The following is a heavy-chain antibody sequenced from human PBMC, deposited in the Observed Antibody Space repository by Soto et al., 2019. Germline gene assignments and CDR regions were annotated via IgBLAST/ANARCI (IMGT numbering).Heavy chain of an antibody. CDR3: AREKSGDGSDY. Sequence: SETLSLTCTVSGSSISSGDYYWSWIRQPPGKGLEWIGYIYYSGSTYYNPSLKSRVTISVDTSKNQFSLKLSSVTAADTAVYYCAREKSGDGSDYWGQGTLVTVSS. CDR2: IYYSGST. CDR1: GSSISSGDYY. D-gene: IGHD7-27*01. V-gene: IGHV4-30-4*01. J-gene: IGHJ4*02.